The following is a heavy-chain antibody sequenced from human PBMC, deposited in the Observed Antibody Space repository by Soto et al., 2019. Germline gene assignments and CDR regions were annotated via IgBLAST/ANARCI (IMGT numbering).Heavy chain of an antibody. D-gene: IGHD3-16*01. Sequence: PSETLSLTCAVYGGSFSGYYWSWIRQPPGKGLEWIGEINHSGSTNYNPSLKSRVTISVDTSKNQFSLKLSSVTAADTAVYYCARFPGDNWFDPWGQGTLVTVSS. J-gene: IGHJ5*02. CDR3: ARFPGDNWFDP. CDR1: GGSFSGYY. V-gene: IGHV4-34*01. CDR2: INHSGST.